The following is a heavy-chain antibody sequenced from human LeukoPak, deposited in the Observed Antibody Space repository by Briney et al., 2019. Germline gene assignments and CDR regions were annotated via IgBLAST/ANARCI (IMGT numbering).Heavy chain of an antibody. CDR2: IYYSGLT. CDR3: ASGTFDHYGDYDRGDYFDH. Sequence: PSETLSLTCTVSGASISSSSSSWGWVRQPPGKGPEWAGSIYYSGLTYDNPSLKRRVSISVDPSKPHSSLKVSSVTAAATAVYYCASGTFDHYGDYDRGDYFDHWGQGTLVTVSS. V-gene: IGHV4-39*02. D-gene: IGHD4-17*01. J-gene: IGHJ4*02. CDR1: GASISSSSSS.